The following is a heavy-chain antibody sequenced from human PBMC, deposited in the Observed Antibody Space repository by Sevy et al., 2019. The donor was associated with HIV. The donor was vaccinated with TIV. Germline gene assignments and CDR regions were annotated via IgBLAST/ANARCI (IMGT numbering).Heavy chain of an antibody. D-gene: IGHD2-2*01. J-gene: IGHJ4*02. CDR2: IYYSGST. V-gene: IGHV4-59*01. CDR3: ARGSRGMVESSTIYDFDY. Sequence: SETLSLTCTVSGGSISSYYWSWIRQPPGKGLGWIGYIYYSGSTNYNPSLKSRVTISVDTSKNQFSLRLSSVTAADTAVYDCARGSRGMVESSTIYDFDYWGQGTLVTVSS. CDR1: GGSISSYY.